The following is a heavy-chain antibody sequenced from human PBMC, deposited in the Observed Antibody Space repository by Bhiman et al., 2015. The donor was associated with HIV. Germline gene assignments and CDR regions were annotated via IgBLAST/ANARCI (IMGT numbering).Heavy chain of an antibody. CDR1: RFTFSTYA. CDR3: AKDLGTWGPLDY. V-gene: IGHV3-30*04. Sequence: QVQLVESGGGVVQPGRSLRLSCAASRFTFSTYAMHWVRQAPGKGLEWVALISYDGTYKYYADSVKGRFTISRDNSKNTVSLHMDSLRPEDTALYYCAKDLGTWGPLDYWGHGTLVTVSS. D-gene: IGHD3-16*01. J-gene: IGHJ4*01. CDR2: ISYDGTYK.